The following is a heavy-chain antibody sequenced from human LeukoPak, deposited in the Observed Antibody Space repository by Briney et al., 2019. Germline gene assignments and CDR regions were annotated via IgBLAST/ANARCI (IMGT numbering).Heavy chain of an antibody. CDR2: ISYDGSNK. J-gene: IGHJ5*02. D-gene: IGHD3-3*01. CDR1: GFTFSSYA. V-gene: IGHV3-30*04. Sequence: GGSLRLSCAASGFTFSSYAMHWVRQAPGKGLEWVAVISYDGSNKYYADSVKGRFTISRDNSKNPLYLQMNSLRAEDTAVYYCARDTGDFWSGYTPANWFDPWGQGTLVTVSS. CDR3: ARDTGDFWSGYTPANWFDP.